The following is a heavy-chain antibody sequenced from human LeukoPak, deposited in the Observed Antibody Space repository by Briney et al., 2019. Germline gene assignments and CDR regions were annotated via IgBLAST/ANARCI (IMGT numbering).Heavy chain of an antibody. J-gene: IGHJ6*02. CDR3: ARLAYCGGDCYPGLDYYYYYGMDV. CDR1: GGSISSYY. Sequence: SETLSLTCTVSGGSISSYYWSWIRQPPGKGLEWIGYIYYSGSTNYNPSLKSRVTISVDTSKNQFSLKLRSVTAADPALYYCARLAYCGGDCYPGLDYYYYYGMDVWGQGTTVTVSS. V-gene: IGHV4-59*08. CDR2: IYYSGST. D-gene: IGHD2-21*02.